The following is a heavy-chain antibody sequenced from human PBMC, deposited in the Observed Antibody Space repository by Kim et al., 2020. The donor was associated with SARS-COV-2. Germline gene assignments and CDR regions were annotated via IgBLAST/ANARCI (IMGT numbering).Heavy chain of an antibody. D-gene: IGHD2-2*01. Sequence: GGSLRLSCAASGFTFSSYWMSWVRQAPGKGLEWVANIKQDGSEKYYVDSVKGRFTISRDNAKNSLYLQMNSLRAEDTAVYYCAREVPSSEAPFDYWGQGTLVTVSS. CDR3: AREVPSSEAPFDY. CDR1: GFTFSSYW. J-gene: IGHJ4*02. CDR2: IKQDGSEK. V-gene: IGHV3-7*01.